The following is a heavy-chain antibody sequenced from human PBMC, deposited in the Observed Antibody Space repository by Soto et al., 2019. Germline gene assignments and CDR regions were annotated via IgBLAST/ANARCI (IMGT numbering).Heavy chain of an antibody. CDR1: GYTFSSYA. CDR2: ISSNGGST. D-gene: IGHD7-27*01. Sequence: GASVKVSCKASGYTFSSYAMHWVRQAPGKGLEYVSAISSNGGSTYYANSVKGRFTISRDNSKNTLYLQMGSLRAEDMAVYYCARALGYAFDIWGQGTMVTVSS. CDR3: ARALGYAFDI. J-gene: IGHJ3*02. V-gene: IGHV3-64*01.